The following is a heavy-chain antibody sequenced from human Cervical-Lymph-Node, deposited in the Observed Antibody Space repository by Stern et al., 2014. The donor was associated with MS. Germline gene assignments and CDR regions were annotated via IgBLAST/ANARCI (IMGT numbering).Heavy chain of an antibody. CDR2: AWYDGSTA. CDR3: ARGHIPYAYNYLFDY. D-gene: IGHD5-24*01. J-gene: IGHJ4*02. V-gene: IGHV3-33*01. CDR1: GFTFSSYG. Sequence: LVESGGGVVQPGTSLRLSCAASGFTFSSYGMHWVRQAPGKGLEGVALAWYDGSTAYYTNSVKGRFTISRDNSKNTLSLQMNSLTAEDTAVYYCARGHIPYAYNYLFDYWGQGTLVTVSS.